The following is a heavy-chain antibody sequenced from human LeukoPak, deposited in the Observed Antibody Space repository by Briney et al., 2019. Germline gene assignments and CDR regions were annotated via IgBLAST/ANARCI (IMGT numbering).Heavy chain of an antibody. CDR3: AELGITMIGGV. CDR2: ISSSSSTI. D-gene: IGHD3-10*02. J-gene: IGHJ6*04. CDR1: GFTFSSYS. Sequence: SGGSLRLSCAASGFTFSSYSMNWVRQAPGKGLEWVSYISSSSSTIYYADSVKGRFTISRDNAKNSLYLQMNSLSAEDTAVYYCAELGITMIGGVWGKGTTVTISS. V-gene: IGHV3-48*01.